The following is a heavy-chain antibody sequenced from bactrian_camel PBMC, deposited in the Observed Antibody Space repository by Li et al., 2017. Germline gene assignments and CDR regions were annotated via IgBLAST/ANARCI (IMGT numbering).Heavy chain of an antibody. CDR2: IVTSDTTS. CDR1: GYTYSNS. D-gene: IGHD6*01. V-gene: IGHV3S63*01. Sequence: HVQLVESGGGSVQAGGSLRLSCRFEGYTYSNSWGWFRQAPGKEREGVAAIVTSDTTSYYADSVKGRFTISQDGADNAVYLQMDNLKPEDTAMYYCAARYYCDDSTWYGGANYKYWGQGTQVTVS. J-gene: IGHJ4*01. CDR3: AARYYCDDSTWYGGANYKY.